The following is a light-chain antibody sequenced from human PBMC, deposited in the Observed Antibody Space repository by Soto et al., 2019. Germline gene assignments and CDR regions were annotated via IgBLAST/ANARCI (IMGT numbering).Light chain of an antibody. J-gene: IGKJ5*01. Sequence: EIVLTQSPGTLSLSPGERATLSCRASQSVSSSYLAWYQQKPGQAPRLLIYGASSRATGIPDRFCGSGSGTDVTITISRLEPADFAVYYCQQYGSSPPITFGRGTRLEIK. CDR2: GAS. CDR1: QSVSSSY. CDR3: QQYGSSPPIT. V-gene: IGKV3-20*01.